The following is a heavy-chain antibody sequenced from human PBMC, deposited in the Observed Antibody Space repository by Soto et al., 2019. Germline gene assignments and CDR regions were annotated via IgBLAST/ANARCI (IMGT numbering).Heavy chain of an antibody. Sequence: PSETLSLTCAVSGGSISSGGYSWSWIRQPPGKGLEWIGSIYYSGSTYYNPSLKSRVTISVDTSKNQFSLKLSSVTAADTAVYYCAPFDWLTHYWGQGTLVTVSS. CDR3: APFDWLTHY. V-gene: IGHV4-30-2*03. D-gene: IGHD3-9*01. CDR1: GGSISSGGYS. CDR2: IYYSGST. J-gene: IGHJ4*02.